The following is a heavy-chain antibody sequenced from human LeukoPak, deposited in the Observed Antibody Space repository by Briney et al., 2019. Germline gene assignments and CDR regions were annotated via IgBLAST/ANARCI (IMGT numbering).Heavy chain of an antibody. D-gene: IGHD1-26*01. J-gene: IGHJ4*02. Sequence: SETLSLTCAVYGGSFSGYYWSWIRQPPGKGMEWIGEINHSGSTNYNPSLKSRVTISVDTSKNQFSLKLSSVTAADTAVYYCARGMSGSYWEGWDYWGQGTLVTVSS. V-gene: IGHV4-34*01. CDR1: GGSFSGYY. CDR3: ARGMSGSYWEGWDY. CDR2: INHSGST.